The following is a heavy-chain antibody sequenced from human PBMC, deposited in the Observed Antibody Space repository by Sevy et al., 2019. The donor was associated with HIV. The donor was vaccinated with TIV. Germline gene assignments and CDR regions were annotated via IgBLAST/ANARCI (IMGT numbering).Heavy chain of an antibody. Sequence: GGSLRLSCAASGFTFSNYGIHWVRQAPGKGLEWVAVIRYEGSNKYYEDSVKGRFTISRDNSKNTLYLQINSLRAEDTAVYYCARGPLRYCSSSSCYEGDNYYYGMDVWGQGTTVTVSS. CDR2: IRYEGSNK. CDR1: GFTFSNYG. J-gene: IGHJ6*02. D-gene: IGHD2-2*01. V-gene: IGHV3-33*01. CDR3: ARGPLRYCSSSSCYEGDNYYYGMDV.